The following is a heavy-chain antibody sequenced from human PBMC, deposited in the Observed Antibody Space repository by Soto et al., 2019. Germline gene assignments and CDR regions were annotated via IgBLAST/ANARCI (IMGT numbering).Heavy chain of an antibody. CDR1: GITFTYAW. J-gene: IGHJ3*01. V-gene: IGHV3-15*01. CDR2: VKSEAGGGTI. CDR3: AHIVDLTPKAVFST. Sequence: EVQLVESGGGLVNPGGSLRLSCAASGITFTYAWMTWVRQAPGRGLEWVGRVKSEAGGGTIDYAAPVKGRFTISRDDSRSMLYLQINSLKSEDTAVYYCAHIVDLTPKAVFSTWGQGTVVTVSS. D-gene: IGHD2-15*01.